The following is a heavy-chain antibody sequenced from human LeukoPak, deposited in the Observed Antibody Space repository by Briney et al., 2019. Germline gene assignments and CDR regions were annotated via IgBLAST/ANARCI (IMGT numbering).Heavy chain of an antibody. CDR3: ARWEGSHAAFDI. V-gene: IGHV3-48*04. CDR2: ISSSSSTI. Sequence: GGSLRLSCAASGFTFSSYSMNWVRQAPGKGLEWVSYISSSSSTIYYADSVKGRFTISRDNVKNSLYLQMNSLRAEDTAVYYCARWEGSHAAFDIWGQGTMVTVSS. CDR1: GFTFSSYS. D-gene: IGHD1-26*01. J-gene: IGHJ3*02.